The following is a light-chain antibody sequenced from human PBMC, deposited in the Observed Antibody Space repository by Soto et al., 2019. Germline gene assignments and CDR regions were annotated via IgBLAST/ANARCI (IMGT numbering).Light chain of an antibody. CDR1: SSDVGGYNY. CDR3: SSYTSSSTLEV. V-gene: IGLV2-14*03. Sequence: QSALTQPASVSGSPGQSITISCTGTSSDVGGYNYVSWYQQHSGKAPKLIIYDVSNRPSGLSNRFSGSKSGNTASLTISGLQAEDEGDYYCSSYTSSSTLEVFGTGTKLTVL. J-gene: IGLJ1*01. CDR2: DVS.